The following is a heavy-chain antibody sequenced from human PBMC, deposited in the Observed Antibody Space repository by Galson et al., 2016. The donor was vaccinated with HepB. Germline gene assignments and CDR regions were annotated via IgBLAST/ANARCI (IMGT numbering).Heavy chain of an antibody. D-gene: IGHD3-22*01. J-gene: IGHJ2*01. CDR1: GFTFGSYA. CDR3: AKAFATYYYDGSGSYGTDWYFDL. CDR2: ISGSDGST. Sequence: SLRLSCAASGFTFGSYAMSWVRQASGKGLEWVSAISGSDGSTYSADSVKGRFTISRDNSKNTLYLHMNSLRAEDTAVYYCAKAFATYYYDGSGSYGTDWYFDLWGRGTLVTVSS. V-gene: IGHV3-23*01.